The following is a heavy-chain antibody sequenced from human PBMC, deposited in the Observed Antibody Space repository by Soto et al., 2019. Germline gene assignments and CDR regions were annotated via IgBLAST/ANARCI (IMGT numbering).Heavy chain of an antibody. Sequence: GESLKISCKGFGYSFTSYWIAWVRQMPGKGPEWMGVIYPGDSDTRYSPSFEGQVTISVDKSISTAYLQWSSLKASDTAMYYCARQRTTVTYEVYYLYAMAVWGQGTTVTVSS. V-gene: IGHV5-51*01. J-gene: IGHJ6*02. CDR2: IYPGDSDT. CDR3: ARQRTTVTYEVYYLYAMAV. CDR1: GYSFTSYW. D-gene: IGHD4-17*01.